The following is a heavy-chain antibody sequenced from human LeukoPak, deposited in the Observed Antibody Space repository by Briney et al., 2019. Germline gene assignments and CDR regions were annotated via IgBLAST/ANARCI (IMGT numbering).Heavy chain of an antibody. D-gene: IGHD1-26*01. CDR3: TTHRAGAPTEFSD. V-gene: IGHV3-66*04. CDR1: GFSVNINY. CDR2: IYGDDTP. J-gene: IGHJ4*02. Sequence: GGSLRLSCAASGFSVNINYLSWVRQAPGKGLEWVSAIYGDDTPYHADSVKGRFTISRDYSKNTLHLQMNSLRVEDTAVYYCTTHRAGAPTEFSDWGQGTLVTVSP.